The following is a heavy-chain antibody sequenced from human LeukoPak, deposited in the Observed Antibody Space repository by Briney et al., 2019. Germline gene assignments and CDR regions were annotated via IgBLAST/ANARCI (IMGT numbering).Heavy chain of an antibody. CDR3: ARGGYCSSTSCYTGYFQH. V-gene: IGHV3-30-3*01. CDR2: ISYDGSNK. D-gene: IGHD2-2*01. CDR1: GFTFSSYA. Sequence: GGSLRLSCAASGFTFSSYAMHWVRQAPGKGLEWVAVISYDGSNKYYADSVKGRFTISRDNSKNTLYLQMNSLRAEDTAVYYCARGGYCSSTSCYTGYFQHWGQGTLVTVSS. J-gene: IGHJ1*01.